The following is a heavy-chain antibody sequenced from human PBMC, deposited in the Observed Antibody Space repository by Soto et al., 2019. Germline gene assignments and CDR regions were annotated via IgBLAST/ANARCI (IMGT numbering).Heavy chain of an antibody. Sequence: GGSLRLSCAASGFTFSSYSMNWVRQAPGKGLEWVSSISSSSSYIYYADSVKGRFTISRDNAKNSLYLQMNSLRAEDTAVYYCARDGKRGVAATPVIWGQGTLVTVSS. D-gene: IGHD2-15*01. CDR1: GFTFSSYS. CDR2: ISSSSSYI. J-gene: IGHJ4*02. V-gene: IGHV3-21*01. CDR3: ARDGKRGVAATPVI.